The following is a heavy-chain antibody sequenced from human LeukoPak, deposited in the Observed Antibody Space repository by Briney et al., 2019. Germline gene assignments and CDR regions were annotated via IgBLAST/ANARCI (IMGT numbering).Heavy chain of an antibody. CDR1: GFTFSRYT. Sequence: GGSLRLSCAGSGFTFSRYTFNWVRQAPGRGLEWVSAISGDSKYIYYTDSVKGRFTISRDNARNSVYLQMNSLGVEDTAVYYYARAPRSWPGMVDYWGQGTLVTVSS. J-gene: IGHJ4*02. CDR3: ARAPRSWPGMVDY. D-gene: IGHD6-13*01. CDR2: ISGDSKYI. V-gene: IGHV3-21*01.